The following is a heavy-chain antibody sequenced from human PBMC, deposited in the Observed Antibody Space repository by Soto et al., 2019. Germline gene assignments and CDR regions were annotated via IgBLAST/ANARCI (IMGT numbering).Heavy chain of an antibody. Sequence: SCGRSVVRQAPGKGLEWVSAISGSGGSTYYADSVKGRFTISRDNSKNTLYLQMNSLRAEDTAVYYCAKDRNYGSGSYYNPSWFDPWGQGTLVTVSS. CDR1: SCG. J-gene: IGHJ5*02. CDR2: ISGSGGST. V-gene: IGHV3-23*01. D-gene: IGHD3-10*01. CDR3: AKDRNYGSGSYYNPSWFDP.